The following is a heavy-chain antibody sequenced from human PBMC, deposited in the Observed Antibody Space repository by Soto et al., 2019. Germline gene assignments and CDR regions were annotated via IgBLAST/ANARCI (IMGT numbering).Heavy chain of an antibody. CDR3: ARSSGGNFGIIIEGSNWFDP. J-gene: IGHJ5*02. D-gene: IGHD3-3*01. V-gene: IGHV1-46*01. CDR1: GDTFTSYY. Sequence: QVRLVQSGAEVRRPGASVKVSCKAPGDTFTSYYLNWVRQAPGQGLEWMGVINPHGGSTKYAQKFQGRVTMTRDTSRSKDYMELRSLRSDDTAIYYCARSSGGNFGIIIEGSNWFDPWGQGSLVTVSS. CDR2: INPHGGST.